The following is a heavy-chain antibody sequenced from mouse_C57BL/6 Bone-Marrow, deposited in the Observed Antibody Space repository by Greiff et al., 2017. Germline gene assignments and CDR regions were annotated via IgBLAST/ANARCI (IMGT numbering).Heavy chain of an antibody. D-gene: IGHD3-2*02. Sequence: VQLKESGPELVKPGASVTISCKASGYSFTDYNMHWVKQSNGKSLEWIGVINPNYGTTSYNQQFTGQATLTVDQSSSTAYMQLNSLTSEDSAVYYCAREDSSGLFAYWGQGTLVTVSA. CDR2: INPNYGTT. CDR3: AREDSSGLFAY. J-gene: IGHJ3*01. V-gene: IGHV1-39*01. CDR1: GYSFTDYN.